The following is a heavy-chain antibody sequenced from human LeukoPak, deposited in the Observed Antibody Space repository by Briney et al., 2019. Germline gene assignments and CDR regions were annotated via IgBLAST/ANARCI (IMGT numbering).Heavy chain of an antibody. CDR2: IYSGGST. D-gene: IGHD1-26*01. CDR1: GFTFSSYI. V-gene: IGHV3-53*04. CDR3: ARDRGTTGAFDI. Sequence: GGSLRLSCAASGFTFSSYIMNWVRQAPGKGLEWVSVIYSGGSTYYADCVKGRFTISRHNSKNTLYLQMNSLRAEDTAVYYCARDRGTTGAFDIWGQGTMVTVSS. J-gene: IGHJ3*02.